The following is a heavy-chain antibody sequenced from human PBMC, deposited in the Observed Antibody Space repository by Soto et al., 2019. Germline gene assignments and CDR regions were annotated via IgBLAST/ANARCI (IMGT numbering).Heavy chain of an antibody. CDR3: IVSGIVVVPATGMGYYYGMDV. D-gene: IGHD2-2*01. CDR2: IKSKTDGGTT. J-gene: IGHJ6*02. V-gene: IGHV3-15*07. Sequence: EVQLVESGGGLVKPGGSLRLSCAASGFTFSNAWMNWVRQAPGKGLEWVGRIKSKTDGGTTDYAAPVKGRFTISRDDSKNTLYLQMNSLKTEDTAVYYCIVSGIVVVPATGMGYYYGMDVWGQGTTVTVSS. CDR1: GFTFSNAW.